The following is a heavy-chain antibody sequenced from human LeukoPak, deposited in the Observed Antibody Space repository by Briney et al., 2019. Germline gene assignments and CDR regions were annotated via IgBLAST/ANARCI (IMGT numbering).Heavy chain of an antibody. CDR1: GGSFSGYY. J-gene: IGHJ4*02. CDR2: INHSGST. D-gene: IGHD3-3*01. V-gene: IGHV4-34*01. Sequence: SETLSLTCAVYGGSFSGYYWSWIRQPPGKGLEWIGEINHSGSTNYNPSLKSRVTISVDTSKNQFSLKLSSVTAADTAVYYCARGSSDFWSGYSIDYWGQGTLVTVSS. CDR3: ARGSSDFWSGYSIDY.